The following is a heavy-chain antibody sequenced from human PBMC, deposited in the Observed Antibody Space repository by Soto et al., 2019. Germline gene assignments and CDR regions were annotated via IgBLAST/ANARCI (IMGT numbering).Heavy chain of an antibody. CDR2: ISGSGGST. CDR3: ARGATVTTRY. D-gene: IGHD4-4*01. CDR1: GFTFSSYA. J-gene: IGHJ4*02. V-gene: IGHV3-23*01. Sequence: GGSLRLSCAASGFTFSSYAMRWVRQAPGKGLEWVSAISGSGGSTYYADSVKGRFTISRDNAKNTLYLQMNSLRVEDTVVYYCARGATVTTRYWGQGPLVTVSS.